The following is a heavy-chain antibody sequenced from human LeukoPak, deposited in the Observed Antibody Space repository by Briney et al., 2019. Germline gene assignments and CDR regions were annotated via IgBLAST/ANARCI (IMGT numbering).Heavy chain of an antibody. J-gene: IGHJ4*02. V-gene: IGHV4-4*08. CDR1: GGSIESYY. Sequence: SETLSLTCSVSGGSIESYYWSWIRQPPGKGLEFISYIAASGTTKHNPSLKSRVTLSMDTSKNQFSLKLRSVTAADTAVYFCARFPYFEGFDYWGQGTLVTVSS. D-gene: IGHD3-9*01. CDR2: IAASGTT. CDR3: ARFPYFEGFDY.